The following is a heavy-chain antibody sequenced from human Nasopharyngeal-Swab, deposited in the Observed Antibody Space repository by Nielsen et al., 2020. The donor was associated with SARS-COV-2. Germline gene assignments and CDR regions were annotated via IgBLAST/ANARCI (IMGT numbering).Heavy chain of an antibody. Sequence: WVRQAPRQGLEWMGGIIPIFGTANYAQKFQGRVTITADESTSTAYMELSSLRSEDTAVYYCARDQRVLRFLEWLPHYWGQGTLVTVSS. CDR3: ARDQRVLRFLEWLPHY. J-gene: IGHJ4*02. D-gene: IGHD3-3*01. CDR2: IIPIFGTA. V-gene: IGHV1-69*01.